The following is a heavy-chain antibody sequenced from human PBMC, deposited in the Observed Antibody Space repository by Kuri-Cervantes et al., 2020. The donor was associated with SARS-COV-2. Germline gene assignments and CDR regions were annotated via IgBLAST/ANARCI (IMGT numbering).Heavy chain of an antibody. J-gene: IGHJ4*02. D-gene: IGHD1-1*01. CDR3: VRDGDHWNFDY. CDR1: GFTFSGHW. CDR2: IYPDGSYT. Sequence: GGSLRLSCAASGFTFSGHWIPWVRQAPGKGLVWVSRIYPDGSYTNNADSVKGRFTLSRDNAKNMLFLQMNSLRAEDTAVYYCVRDGDHWNFDYWGQGTLVTVSS. V-gene: IGHV3-74*01.